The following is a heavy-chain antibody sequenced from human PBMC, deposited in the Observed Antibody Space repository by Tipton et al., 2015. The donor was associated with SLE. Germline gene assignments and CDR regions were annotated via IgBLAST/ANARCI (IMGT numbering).Heavy chain of an antibody. Sequence: SLRLSCAASGFTFSNAWMSWVRQAPGKGLEWVGRIKSKTDGGTTDYAAPVKGRFTISRDDSKNTLYLQMNSLKTEDTAVYYCTTYETVTPLGPWGQGNLVTVSS. CDR3: TTYETVTPLGP. CDR1: GFTFSNAW. CDR2: IKSKTDGGTT. V-gene: IGHV3-15*01. D-gene: IGHD5-12*01. J-gene: IGHJ5*02.